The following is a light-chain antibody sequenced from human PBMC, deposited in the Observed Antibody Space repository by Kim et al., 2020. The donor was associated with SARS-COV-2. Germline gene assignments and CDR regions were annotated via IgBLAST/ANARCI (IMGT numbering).Light chain of an antibody. CDR2: DAS. V-gene: IGKV1-5*01. CDR3: QQYNSYTWT. CDR1: QRISSW. Sequence: DIQMTQSPSTLSASVGDRVTITCRASQRISSWLAWYQQKPGKAPKLLFYDASSLESGVPSRFSGSGSGTEFPLTISSLQPDDFATYYCQQYNSYTWTFGQGTKVDIK. J-gene: IGKJ1*01.